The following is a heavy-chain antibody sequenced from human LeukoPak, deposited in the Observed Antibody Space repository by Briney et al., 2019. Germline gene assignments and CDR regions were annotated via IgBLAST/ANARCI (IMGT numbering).Heavy chain of an antibody. J-gene: IGHJ4*02. Sequence: HPGGSLRLSCAASGFTFSSYWMSWVRQAPGEGLEWVSYISSSGSTIYYTDSVKGRFTISRDNAKNSLYLQMNSLRAEDTAVYYCARGPFWSGYYDDWGQGTLVTVSS. CDR3: ARGPFWSGYYDD. D-gene: IGHD3-3*01. CDR2: ISSSGSTI. V-gene: IGHV3-48*04. CDR1: GFTFSSYW.